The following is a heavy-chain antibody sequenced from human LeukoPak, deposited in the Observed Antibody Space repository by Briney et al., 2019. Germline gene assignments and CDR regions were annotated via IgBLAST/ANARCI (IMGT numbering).Heavy chain of an antibody. CDR1: GVSISSAGYY. Sequence: SSETLSLTCTVSGVSISSAGYYWTWIRQHPGKGLEWIGNIYYSGSTYYNPSLKSRVSISVDTSKNQFSLKLSSVTAADTAVYYCARDAEWLRFRWLDPWGQGTPVTVSS. J-gene: IGHJ5*02. CDR2: IYYSGST. V-gene: IGHV4-31*03. CDR3: ARDAEWLRFRWLDP. D-gene: IGHD5-12*01.